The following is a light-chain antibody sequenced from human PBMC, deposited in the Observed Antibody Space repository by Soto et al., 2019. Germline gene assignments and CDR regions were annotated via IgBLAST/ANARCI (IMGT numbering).Light chain of an antibody. CDR1: QSVSSSF. J-gene: IGKJ1*01. V-gene: IGKV3-20*01. Sequence: EIVLTQSPGTLSLSPGERATLSYRASQSVSSSFLGWYQQKPGQAPRLLIYGASSRATGIPDRFSGSGSGTDFTLIISRLEPEDFAVYYCQQYGSSPWTFGHGTKVEIK. CDR2: GAS. CDR3: QQYGSSPWT.